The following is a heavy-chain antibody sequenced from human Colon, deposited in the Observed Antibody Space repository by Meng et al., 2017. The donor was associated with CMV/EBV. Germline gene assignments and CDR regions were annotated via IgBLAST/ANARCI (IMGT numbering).Heavy chain of an antibody. CDR1: GFTFSSYW. J-gene: IGHJ6*02. CDR2: IKQDGSEK. D-gene: IGHD6-13*01. V-gene: IGHV3-7*01. CDR3: ARDQLALYYYYGMDV. Sequence: GESLKISCAASGFTFSSYWMSWVRQAPGKGLEWVANIKQDGSEKYYVDSVKGRFTISRDNAKNSLYLQMNSLRAEDTAVYYCARDQLALYYYYGMDVWGQGTTVTVFS.